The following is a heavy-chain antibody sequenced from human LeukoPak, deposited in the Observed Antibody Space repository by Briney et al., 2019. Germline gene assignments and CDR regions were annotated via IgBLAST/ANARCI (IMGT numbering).Heavy chain of an antibody. CDR1: GDSISSYY. D-gene: IGHD3-22*01. CDR3: ARLYYDSSRYPNWFDP. Sequence: SETLSLTCTVSGDSISSYYWSWIRQPPGKGLEWIGYIYYSGSTNYNPSLKSRVTISVDTTKNQFSLKLSSVTAADTAVYYCARLYYDSSRYPNWFDPWGQGTLVTVSS. CDR2: IYYSGST. V-gene: IGHV4-59*08. J-gene: IGHJ5*02.